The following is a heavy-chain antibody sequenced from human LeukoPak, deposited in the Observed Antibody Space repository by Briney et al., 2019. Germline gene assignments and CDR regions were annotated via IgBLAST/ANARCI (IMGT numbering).Heavy chain of an antibody. D-gene: IGHD3-22*01. J-gene: IGHJ5*02. CDR2: IYSDDAT. CDR3: VRERFNNDYEA. V-gene: IGHV3-53*01. CDR1: GFTVGSGR. Sequence: PGGSLRLSCAASGFTVGSGRRMSWVRQAPGEGLEWISTIYSDDATNYGDSVKGRFTISRDNSRNTLDLQMNSLRVEDTAVCYCVRERFNNDYEAWGQGILVTVSS.